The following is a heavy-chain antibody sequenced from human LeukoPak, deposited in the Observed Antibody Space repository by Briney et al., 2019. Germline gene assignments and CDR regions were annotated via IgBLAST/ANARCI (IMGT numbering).Heavy chain of an antibody. J-gene: IGHJ3*02. V-gene: IGHV1-24*01. CDR2: FDPEDGET. Sequence: PEASVKVSCKVSGYTLTELSMHWVRQAPGKGLEWMGGFDPEDGETIYAQKFQGRVTMTEDTSTDTAYMELSSLRSEDTAVYYCATQGRQLNYVWGSYQALNPQPQQDAFDIWGQGTMVTVSS. CDR3: ATQGRQLNYVWGSYQALNPQPQQDAFDI. D-gene: IGHD3-16*02. CDR1: GYTLTELS.